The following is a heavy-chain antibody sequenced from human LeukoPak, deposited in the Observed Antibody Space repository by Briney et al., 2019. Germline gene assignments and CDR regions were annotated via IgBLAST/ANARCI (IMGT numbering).Heavy chain of an antibody. D-gene: IGHD2-2*01. Sequence: GGSLRLSCEASGFSVSTNYMSWVRQAPGKGLEWVSYISSSSSTIYYADSVKGRFTISRDNAKNSLYLQMNSLRAEDTAVYYCATGVVPAAAGAFDIWGQGTMVTVSS. J-gene: IGHJ3*02. CDR2: ISSSSSTI. CDR1: GFSVSTNY. V-gene: IGHV3-48*01. CDR3: ATGVVPAAAGAFDI.